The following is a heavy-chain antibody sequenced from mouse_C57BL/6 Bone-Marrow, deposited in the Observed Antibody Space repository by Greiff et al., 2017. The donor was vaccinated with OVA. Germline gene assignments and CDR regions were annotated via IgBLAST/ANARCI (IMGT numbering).Heavy chain of an antibody. CDR1: GFTFSDAW. Sequence: EVKLVESGGGLVQPGGSMKLSCAASGFTFSDAWMDWVRQSPEKGLEWVAEIRNKANNHATYYAESVKGRFTISRDDSKSSVHLQMNSLRAEDTGIYYCTLRGFAYWGQGTLVTVSA. J-gene: IGHJ3*01. CDR2: IRNKANNHAT. V-gene: IGHV6-6*01. CDR3: TLRGFAY.